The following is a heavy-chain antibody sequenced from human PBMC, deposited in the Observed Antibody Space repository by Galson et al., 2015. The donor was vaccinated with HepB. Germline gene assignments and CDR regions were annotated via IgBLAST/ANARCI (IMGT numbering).Heavy chain of an antibody. CDR3: ARETMTIYYSGMDV. D-gene: IGHD3-3*01. V-gene: IGHV6-1*01. Sequence: CAISGDSVSSNSAGWNWIRQSPSRGLEWLGRTYYRSKWYNDYAVSVKSRMTINPDTSKNQFSLQLNSATPDDTAVYYCARETMTIYYSGMDVWGQGTTVTVSS. J-gene: IGHJ6*02. CDR1: GDSVSSNSAG. CDR2: TYYRSKWYN.